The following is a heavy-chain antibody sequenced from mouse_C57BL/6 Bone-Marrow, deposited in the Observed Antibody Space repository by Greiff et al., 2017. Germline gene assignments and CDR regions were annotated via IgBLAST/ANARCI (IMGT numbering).Heavy chain of an antibody. CDR3: ARRDYSNYWFAY. CDR1: GYSFTGYY. V-gene: IGHV1-42*01. D-gene: IGHD2-5*01. CDR2: INPSTGGT. J-gene: IGHJ3*01. Sequence: EVQLQQSGPELVKPGASVKISCKASGYSFTGYYMNWVKQSPEKSLEWIGEINPSTGGTTYNQKFKAKATLTVDKSSSTAYMQLKSLTSEDSAVYYCARRDYSNYWFAYWGQGTLVTVSA.